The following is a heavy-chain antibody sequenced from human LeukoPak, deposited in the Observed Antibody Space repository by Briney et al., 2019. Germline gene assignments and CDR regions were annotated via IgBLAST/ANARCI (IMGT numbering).Heavy chain of an antibody. CDR3: ARGNILTGYSFDY. CDR2: ISYDGSNK. V-gene: IGHV3-30*04. CDR1: GFTLSSYA. Sequence: AGRSLRLSCAASGFTLSSYAMHWVRQAPGKGLEWVAVISYDGSNKYYADSVKGRFTISRDNSKNTLYLQMNSLRAEDTAVYYCARGNILTGYSFDYWGQGTLVTVSS. J-gene: IGHJ4*02. D-gene: IGHD3-9*01.